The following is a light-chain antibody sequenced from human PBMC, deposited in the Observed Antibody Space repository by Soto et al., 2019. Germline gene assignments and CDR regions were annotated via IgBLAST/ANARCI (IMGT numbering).Light chain of an antibody. CDR1: QTISSW. CDR2: RAS. V-gene: IGKV1-5*03. J-gene: IGKJ3*01. Sequence: DIQMTQSPSTLSASVGVRVTITCRASQTISSWLAWYQQKPGKAPKLLIYRASSLESGVPSTFSGSGSGAEFTLTISSLQPDDFATYYCQHYDSYSGTFGPGTEVDIK. CDR3: QHYDSYSGT.